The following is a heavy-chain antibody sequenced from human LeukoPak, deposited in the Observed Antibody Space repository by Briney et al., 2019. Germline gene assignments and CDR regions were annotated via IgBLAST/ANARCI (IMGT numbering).Heavy chain of an antibody. Sequence: SETLSLTCTVSGGSIRSYYWSWIRQPPGKGLEWIGYIYYSGTTNYNPSLKSRVRISVGTSKNQFSLKLSSVTAADTAVYYCARCPADYYDSSGYYPNYFDYWGQGTLVTVSS. J-gene: IGHJ4*02. D-gene: IGHD3-22*01. CDR2: IYYSGTT. V-gene: IGHV4-59*01. CDR1: GGSIRSYY. CDR3: ARCPADYYDSSGYYPNYFDY.